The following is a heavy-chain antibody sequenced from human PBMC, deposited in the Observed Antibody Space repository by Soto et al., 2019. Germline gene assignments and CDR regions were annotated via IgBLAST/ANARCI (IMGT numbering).Heavy chain of an antibody. Sequence: QVQLVEAGGGVVQPGRSLRLSCAASGFTFSNFPMHWVRQAPGKGREWVAVISYGGINNYYADSVKGRFTISRDDSKNTVYLQMNGLRPEDTAVYFCARTTVVSGTPDFDYWGQGTLVTVSS. J-gene: IGHJ4*02. CDR3: ARTTVVSGTPDFDY. CDR2: ISYGGINN. CDR1: GFTFSNFP. D-gene: IGHD4-4*01. V-gene: IGHV3-30-3*01.